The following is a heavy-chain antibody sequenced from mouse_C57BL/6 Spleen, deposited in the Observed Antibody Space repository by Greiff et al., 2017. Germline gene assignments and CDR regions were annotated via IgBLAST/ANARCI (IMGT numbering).Heavy chain of an antibody. CDR1: GYTFTSYG. V-gene: IGHV1-81*01. Sequence: QVQLQQSGAELARPGASVKLSCKASGYTFTSYGISWVKQRTGQGLEWIGEIYPRSGNTYYTEKFKGKATLTADKSSSTAYMELRSLTSEDAAVYFWARRGGTTVVGDFDYWGQGTTLTVSS. CDR3: ARRGGTTVVGDFDY. CDR2: IYPRSGNT. J-gene: IGHJ2*01. D-gene: IGHD1-1*01.